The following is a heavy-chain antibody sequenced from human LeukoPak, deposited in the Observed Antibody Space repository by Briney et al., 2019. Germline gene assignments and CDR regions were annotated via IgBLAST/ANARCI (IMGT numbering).Heavy chain of an antibody. D-gene: IGHD2-15*01. V-gene: IGHV3-21*01. J-gene: IGHJ4*02. CDR1: GFTFSSYS. CDR2: ISSSSSYI. Sequence: PGGSLRLSCAASGFTFSSYSMNWARQAPGKGLEWVSSISSSSSYIYYADSVKGRFTISRDNAKNSLYLQMNSLRAEDTAVYYCASLVSICSGGSCYTVDYWGQGTLVTVSS. CDR3: ASLVSICSGGSCYTVDY.